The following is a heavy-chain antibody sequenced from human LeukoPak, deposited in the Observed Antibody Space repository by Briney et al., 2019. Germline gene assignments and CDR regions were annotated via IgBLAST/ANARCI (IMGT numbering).Heavy chain of an antibody. CDR2: IDWDDDK. CDR3: AGTYGDYFNY. D-gene: IGHD4-17*01. J-gene: IGHJ4*02. Sequence: SGPTLVNPTQTLTLTCTFSGFSLSTSGMRVSWIRQPPGKALEWLARIDWDDDKFYSTSLKTRLSIPKDTSKNQVVLTMTNMDPVDTATYYCAGTYGDYFNYWGQGTLVTVSS. CDR1: GFSLSTSGMR. V-gene: IGHV2-70*04.